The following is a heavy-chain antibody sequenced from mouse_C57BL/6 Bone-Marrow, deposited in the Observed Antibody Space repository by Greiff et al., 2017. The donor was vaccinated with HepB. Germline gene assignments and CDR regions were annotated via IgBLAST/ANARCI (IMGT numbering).Heavy chain of an antibody. J-gene: IGHJ2*01. D-gene: IGHD2-1*01. Sequence: VQLKQSGPGLVKPSQSLSLTCSVTGYSITSGYYWNWIRQFPGNKLEWMGYISYDGSNNYNPSLKNRISITRDTSKNQFFLKLNSVTTEDTATYYCAREYGNYFDYWGQGTTLTVSS. CDR2: ISYDGSN. V-gene: IGHV3-6*01. CDR1: GYSITSGYY. CDR3: AREYGNYFDY.